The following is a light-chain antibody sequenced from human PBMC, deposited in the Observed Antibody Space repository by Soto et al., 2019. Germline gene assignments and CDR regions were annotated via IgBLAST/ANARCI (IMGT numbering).Light chain of an antibody. V-gene: IGKV1-8*01. Sequence: ILMTQSPSSLSASTRDRLTTTCPASQGISSYLDWYQQKPGKAPKLLIYAASTLESGVPSRFSGSGSGTEFTLTISSLQPDDFATYYCQQYYSYSPTFGQGTKVDIK. CDR1: QGISSY. CDR3: QQYYSYSPT. J-gene: IGKJ1*01. CDR2: AAS.